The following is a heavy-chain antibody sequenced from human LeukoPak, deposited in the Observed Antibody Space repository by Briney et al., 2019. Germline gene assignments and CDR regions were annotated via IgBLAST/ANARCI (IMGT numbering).Heavy chain of an antibody. CDR3: ARDTDGYLFDY. D-gene: IGHD5-24*01. Sequence: GGSLRLSCAASGFIFSSYGMHWVRQAPGKGLEWVAVIWYDGSNKYYADSVKGRFTISRDNSKNTLYLQMNSLRAEDTAVYYCARDTDGYLFDYWGQGTLVTVSS. CDR1: GFIFSSYG. J-gene: IGHJ4*02. V-gene: IGHV3-33*01. CDR2: IWYDGSNK.